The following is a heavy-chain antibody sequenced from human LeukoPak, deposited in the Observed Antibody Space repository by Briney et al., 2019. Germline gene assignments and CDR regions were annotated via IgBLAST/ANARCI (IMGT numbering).Heavy chain of an antibody. CDR1: EFTFTTYS. V-gene: IGHV3-30*18. D-gene: IGHD6-19*01. CDR3: AKEGYSSGWYEYYYYYYYMDV. Sequence: GGSLRLSCAASEFTFTTYSMNWVRQAPGKGLEWVAVISYDGSNKYYADSVKGRFTISRDNSKNTLYLQMNSLRAEDTAVYYCAKEGYSSGWYEYYYYYYYMDVWGKGTTVTISS. J-gene: IGHJ6*03. CDR2: ISYDGSNK.